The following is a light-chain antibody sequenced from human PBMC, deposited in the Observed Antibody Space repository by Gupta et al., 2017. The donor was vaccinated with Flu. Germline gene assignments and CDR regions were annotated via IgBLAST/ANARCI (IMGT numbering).Light chain of an antibody. CDR2: SNN. Sequence: QSVLTQPPSASGTPGQRVTLSCSGSSSNIGSNTVNWYQQHPGTAPKLLIYSNNQRPSGVPDRFSGSKPGTSASLAISGLQSEDEADYYCAAWDDSLNGPVFGGGTKLTVL. J-gene: IGLJ3*02. CDR3: AAWDDSLNGPV. CDR1: SSNIGSNT. V-gene: IGLV1-44*01.